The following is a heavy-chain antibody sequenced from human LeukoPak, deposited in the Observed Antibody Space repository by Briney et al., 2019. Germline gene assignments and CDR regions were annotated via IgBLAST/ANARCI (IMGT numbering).Heavy chain of an antibody. V-gene: IGHV3-23*01. Sequence: GGSLRLSCAASGFTFSSYAMRWVRQAPGKGLEWVSAISGSGGSTYYADSVKGRFTISRDNSKNTLYLQMNSLRAEDTAVYYCAKGGGYYDSSGYYTDYWGQGTLVTVSS. CDR3: AKGGGYYDSSGYYTDY. CDR1: GFTFSSYA. J-gene: IGHJ4*02. D-gene: IGHD3-22*01. CDR2: ISGSGGST.